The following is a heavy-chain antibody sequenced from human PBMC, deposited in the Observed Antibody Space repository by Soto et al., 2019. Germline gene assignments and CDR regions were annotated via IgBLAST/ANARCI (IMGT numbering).Heavy chain of an antibody. CDR1: GGSFSGYY. Sequence: SETLSLTCAVYGGSFSGYYWSWIRQPPGKGLEWIGEINHSGSTNYNPSLKSRVTISVDTSKNQFSLKLSSVTAADTAVYYCARGMVPIDYWGQGTRVTVSS. CDR3: ARGMVPIDY. V-gene: IGHV4-34*01. J-gene: IGHJ4*02. CDR2: INHSGST. D-gene: IGHD6-13*01.